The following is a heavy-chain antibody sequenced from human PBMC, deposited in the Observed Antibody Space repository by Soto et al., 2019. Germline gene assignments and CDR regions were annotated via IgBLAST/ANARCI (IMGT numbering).Heavy chain of an antibody. Sequence: SETLSLTCTVSGGSISSSSYYWGWIRQPPGKGLERIGSIYYSGSTYYNPSLKSRVTISVDTSKNQFSLKLSSVTAADTAVYYCARQGAQFLYDSSGYFVPRDYFDYWGQGTLVTVSS. CDR3: ARQGAQFLYDSSGYFVPRDYFDY. D-gene: IGHD3-22*01. CDR1: GGSISSSSYY. CDR2: IYYSGST. V-gene: IGHV4-39*01. J-gene: IGHJ4*02.